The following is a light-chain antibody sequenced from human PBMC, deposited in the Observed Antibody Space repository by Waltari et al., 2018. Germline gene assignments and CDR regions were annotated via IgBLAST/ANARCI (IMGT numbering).Light chain of an antibody. CDR1: SSDVGDFNS. CDR2: DVS. J-gene: IGLJ2*01. V-gene: IGLV2-14*03. CDR3: SSFTTSSTLL. Sequence: QSALTQPASVSASPGESITISCTATSSDVGDFNSVSWYQQHPGKAPKFMIYDVSNRPSGVSQRFSGSKSGKTASLTISGLQAEDEAVYYCSSFTTSSTLLFGGGTKLTVL.